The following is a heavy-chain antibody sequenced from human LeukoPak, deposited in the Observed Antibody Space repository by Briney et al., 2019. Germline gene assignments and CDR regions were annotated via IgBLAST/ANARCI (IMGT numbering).Heavy chain of an antibody. V-gene: IGHV4-39*07. CDR1: GGSISSSSYY. J-gene: IGHJ4*02. CDR3: ARAGPWDGYNKNFDY. D-gene: IGHD5-24*01. Sequence: PSETLSLTCTVSGGSISSSSYYWGWIRQPPGKGLEWIGSIYYSGSTYYNPSLKSRVTISVDTSKNQFSLKLSSVTAADTAVYYCARAGPWDGYNKNFDYWGQGTLVTVSS. CDR2: IYYSGST.